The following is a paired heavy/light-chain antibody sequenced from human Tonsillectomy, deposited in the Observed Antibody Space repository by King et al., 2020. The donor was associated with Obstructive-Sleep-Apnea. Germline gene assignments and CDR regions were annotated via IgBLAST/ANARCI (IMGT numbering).Light chain of an antibody. CDR1: QSFSSSS. Sequence: EIVLTQSPGTLSLSPGERATLSCRASQSFSSSSLAWYQQKPGQAPRLLIYGASSRATGIPDRFSGSGSGTDFTLTISRLEPEDFAVYYCQQYGSSPRTFGQGTKVEIK. J-gene: IGKJ1*01. V-gene: IGKV3-20*01. CDR2: GAS. CDR3: QQYGSSPRT.
Heavy chain of an antibody. D-gene: IGHD3-9*01. CDR1: GYTFTSDY. J-gene: IGHJ3*02. CDR2: INPSGGST. CDR3: ARTNYDILTGFWNAFDI. Sequence: QVQLVQSGAEVKKPGASVKVSCKASGYTFTSDYMHWVRQAPGQGPEWMGIINPSGGSTNYAQKFQGRVTMTRDTSTSTVYMELSSLRSEDTAVYYCARTNYDILTGFWNAFDIWGQGTMVTVSS. V-gene: IGHV1-46*01.